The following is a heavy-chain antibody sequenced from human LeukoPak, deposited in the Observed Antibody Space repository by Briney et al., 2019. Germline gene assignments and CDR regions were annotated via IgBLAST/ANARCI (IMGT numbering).Heavy chain of an antibody. CDR3: VRHVGFSSGFDL. Sequence: SETLSLTCTVSGDSVSNSNSFWCSIRQRPGKGLEWIGTISYTGRSYYNPSLKSRVTISVDTSRNQFSLRLNSVTAADTAVYYCVRHVGFSSGFDLWGQGTLVTVSS. CDR2: ISYTGRS. D-gene: IGHD6-19*01. CDR1: GDSVSNSNSF. V-gene: IGHV4-39*01. J-gene: IGHJ4*02.